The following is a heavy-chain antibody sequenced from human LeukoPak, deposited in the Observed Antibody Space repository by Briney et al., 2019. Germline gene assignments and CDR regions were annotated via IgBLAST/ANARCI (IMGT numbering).Heavy chain of an antibody. J-gene: IGHJ4*02. Sequence: ASVKVSCKASGYTFTSYDINWVRQATGQGLEWMGWMNPNSSNTGYAQKFQGRVTMTRNTSISTAYMELSSLRSEDTAVYYCARGRRLLWFGELPDYWGQGTLVTVSS. V-gene: IGHV1-8*01. D-gene: IGHD3-10*01. CDR3: ARGRRLLWFGELPDY. CDR2: MNPNSSNT. CDR1: GYTFTSYD.